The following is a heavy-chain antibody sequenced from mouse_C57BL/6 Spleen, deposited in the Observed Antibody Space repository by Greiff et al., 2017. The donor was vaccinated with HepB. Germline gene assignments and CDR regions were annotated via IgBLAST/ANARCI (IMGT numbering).Heavy chain of an antibody. D-gene: IGHD4-1*01. CDR3: ARSELGRSAWFAY. V-gene: IGHV1-22*01. J-gene: IGHJ3*01. CDR1: GYTFTDYN. CDR2: INPNNGGT. Sequence: EVQLQQSGPELVKPGASVKMSCKASGYTFTDYNMHWVKQSHGKSLEWIGYINPNNGGTSYNQKFKGKATLTVNKSSSTAYMELRSLTSEDSAVYYCARSELGRSAWFAYWGQGTLVTVSA.